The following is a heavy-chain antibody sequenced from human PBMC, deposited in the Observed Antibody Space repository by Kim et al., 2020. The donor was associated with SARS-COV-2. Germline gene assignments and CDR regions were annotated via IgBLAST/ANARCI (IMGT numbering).Heavy chain of an antibody. CDR3: AREGEY. D-gene: IGHD3-10*01. J-gene: IGHJ4*02. CDR2: YSGST. V-gene: IGHV4-31*02. Sequence: YSGSTYYNPSLKSRVTISVDTSKSQFSLKLSSVTAADTAVYYCAREGEYWGQGTLVTVSS.